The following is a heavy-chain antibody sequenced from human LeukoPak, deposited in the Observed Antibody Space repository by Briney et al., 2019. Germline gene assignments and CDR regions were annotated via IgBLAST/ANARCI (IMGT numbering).Heavy chain of an antibody. D-gene: IGHD2-2*01. CDR2: ISAYNGNT. V-gene: IGHV1-18*04. CDR1: GYTFTSYS. J-gene: IGHJ3*02. Sequence: ASVKVSCKASGYTFTSYSISWVRQAPGQGLEWMGWISAYNGNTNYAQKLQGRVTMTTDTSTSTAYMKLRSLRPDDTAVYYCARGADCSSTSCYGPEWAFDIWGQGTMVTVSS. CDR3: ARGADCSSTSCYGPEWAFDI.